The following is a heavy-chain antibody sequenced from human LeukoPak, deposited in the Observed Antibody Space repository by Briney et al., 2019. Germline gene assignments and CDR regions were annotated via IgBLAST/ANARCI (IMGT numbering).Heavy chain of an antibody. CDR1: GFTFSSYA. D-gene: IGHD4-23*01. J-gene: IGHJ4*02. Sequence: GGSLRLSCEASGFTFSSYAMSWVRQAPGKGLDWVSAISGSGGSTYYADSVKGRFTISRDNSKNTLYLQMNSLRVEDTAVYYCAKLTYGGNSGGSYWGQGTLVTVSS. CDR3: AKLTYGGNSGGSY. CDR2: ISGSGGST. V-gene: IGHV3-23*01.